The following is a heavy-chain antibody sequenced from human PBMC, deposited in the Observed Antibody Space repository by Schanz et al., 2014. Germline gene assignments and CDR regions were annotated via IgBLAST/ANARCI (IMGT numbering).Heavy chain of an antibody. CDR2: INPNTGGT. V-gene: IGHV1-2*04. Sequence: QVQLVQSGAEVKKPGASVRVSCKVSGYAFTTYGISWVRQAPGQGLEWMGWINPNTGGTNFAQKFQGWVTVTRDTAISTVCMELSRVTYEDTAVYYCARDARAYYYGMDVWGQGTTVTVSS. D-gene: IGHD2-15*01. CDR3: ARDARAYYYGMDV. J-gene: IGHJ6*02. CDR1: GYAFTTYG.